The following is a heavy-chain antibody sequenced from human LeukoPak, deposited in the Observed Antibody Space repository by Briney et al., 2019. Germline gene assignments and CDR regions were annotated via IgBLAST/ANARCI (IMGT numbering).Heavy chain of an antibody. D-gene: IGHD4-17*01. V-gene: IGHV1-2*02. CDR2: INPNSGGT. J-gene: IGHJ4*02. CDR1: GYTFTDYY. CDR3: ARGPKVTYYTFDY. Sequence: ASVKVSCKASGYTFTDYYMHWVRQAPGQGLEWMGWINPNSGGTNYAQKFQGRVTMTRDTSISTAYMDLSRLRSDDTAVYYCARGPKVTYYTFDYWGQGTLVTVSS.